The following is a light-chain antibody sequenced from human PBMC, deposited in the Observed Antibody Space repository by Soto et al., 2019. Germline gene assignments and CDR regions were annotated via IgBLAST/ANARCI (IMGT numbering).Light chain of an antibody. CDR3: QRYNNWPLT. J-gene: IGKJ4*01. Sequence: AIQMTQSPSSLSASVGDRVTITCRASQGIRNDLGWYQQKPGKAPKLLIYAASSLQSGVPSRFSGSGSGTDFTLTISSLQSEDFAIYYCQRYNNWPLTFGGGTKVESK. V-gene: IGKV1-6*01. CDR2: AAS. CDR1: QGIRND.